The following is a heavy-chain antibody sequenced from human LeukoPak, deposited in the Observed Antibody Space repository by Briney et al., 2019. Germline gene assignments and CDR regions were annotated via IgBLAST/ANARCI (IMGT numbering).Heavy chain of an antibody. Sequence: GGSLRLSCAASGFTFGSYSINWVRQAPGKGLEWVSSISSSSSYIYYADSVKGRFTISRDNAKNSLYLQMNSLRAEDTAVYYCARDKLQYTSGWVDAFDIWGQGTMVTVSS. CDR1: GFTFGSYS. V-gene: IGHV3-21*01. D-gene: IGHD6-19*01. CDR2: ISSSSSYI. J-gene: IGHJ3*02. CDR3: ARDKLQYTSGWVDAFDI.